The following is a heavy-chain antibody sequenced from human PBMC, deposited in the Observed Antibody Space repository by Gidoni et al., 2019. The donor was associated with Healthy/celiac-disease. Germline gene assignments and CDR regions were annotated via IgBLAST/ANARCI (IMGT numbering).Heavy chain of an antibody. CDR3: ARAPGDIVVGTAVGWFDP. D-gene: IGHD2-15*01. J-gene: IGHJ5*02. Sequence: QLQLVQSGAEVLKPGSSVTASCTASRGTFSRYATSWVRQAPGQGLEWMGGIIPICGTANYAQKFQGRVTITADESTSTAYRELSSLRSEDTAVYYCARAPGDIVVGTAVGWFDPWGQGTLVTVSS. CDR1: RGTFSRYA. CDR2: IIPICGTA. V-gene: IGHV1-69*01.